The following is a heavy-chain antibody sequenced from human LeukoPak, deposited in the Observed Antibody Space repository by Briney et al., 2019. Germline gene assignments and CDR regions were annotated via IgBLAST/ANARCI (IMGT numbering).Heavy chain of an antibody. CDR3: AKSPLDCSSTTCPDY. CDR2: ISSSGDSS. V-gene: IGHV3-23*01. Sequence: QPGGSLRLSCAASGLTFSIYAMSWVRQAPGKGLEWVSAISSSGDSSYYADSVKGRFTISRDNFKSTLYLRMNSLRAEDTALYYCAKSPLDCSSTTCPDYWGQGTLVTVSS. CDR1: GLTFSIYA. D-gene: IGHD2-2*01. J-gene: IGHJ4*02.